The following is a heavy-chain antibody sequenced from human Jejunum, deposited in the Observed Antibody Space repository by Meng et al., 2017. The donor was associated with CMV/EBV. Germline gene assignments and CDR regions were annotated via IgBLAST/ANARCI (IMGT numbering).Heavy chain of an antibody. Sequence: QVQLVQSGAEVKKPGSSVKVSRKASGDIFNNYGFTWVRQAPGQGLEWMGGIVPIFSTTNYAQKFQGRVTITADESTSTAYMELSSLTSEDTAVYYCVRPLVWNWGQGTLVTVSS. V-gene: IGHV1-69*12. CDR1: GDIFNNYG. CDR2: IVPIFSTT. J-gene: IGHJ1*01. D-gene: IGHD2-8*01. CDR3: VRPLVWN.